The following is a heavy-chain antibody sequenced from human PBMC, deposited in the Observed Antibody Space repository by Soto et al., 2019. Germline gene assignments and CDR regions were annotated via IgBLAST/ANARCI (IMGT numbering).Heavy chain of an antibody. D-gene: IGHD4-17*01. CDR1: GFTFNIYA. CDR3: AREDDYGYRYINYGLDV. CDR2: ISFDGTKK. Sequence: GGSLRLSCAASGFTFNIYALHWVRQAPGKGLEWVAVISFDGTKKYYSDSVKGRFTISRDNLKNTLYLQMNNLRVEDAALYFCAREDDYGYRYINYGLDVWGKGTTVTV. V-gene: IGHV3-30-3*01. J-gene: IGHJ6*04.